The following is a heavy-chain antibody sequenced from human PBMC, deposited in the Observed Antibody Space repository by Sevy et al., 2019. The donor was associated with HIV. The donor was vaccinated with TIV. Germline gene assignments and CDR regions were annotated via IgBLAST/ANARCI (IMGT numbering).Heavy chain of an antibody. J-gene: IGHJ4*02. V-gene: IGHV3-23*01. Sequence: GGSLRLSCAASGFTFSSYAMSWVRQAPGKGLEWVSAISGSGGSTYYANSVKGRFTISRDNSKNTLYLQMNSLRAEDTAVYYCAKVLGVLDSSSALDYWGQGTLVTVSS. D-gene: IGHD6-6*01. CDR1: GFTFSSYA. CDR3: AKVLGVLDSSSALDY. CDR2: ISGSGGST.